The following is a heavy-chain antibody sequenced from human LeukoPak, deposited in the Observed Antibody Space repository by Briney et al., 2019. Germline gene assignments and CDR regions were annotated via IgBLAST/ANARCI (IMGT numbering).Heavy chain of an antibody. CDR2: INPSGGST. D-gene: IGHD6-19*01. V-gene: IGHV1-46*01. J-gene: IGHJ4*02. CDR3: ARGGQWLVPLFDY. CDR1: GYTFTSYG. Sequence: ASVKVSCKASGYTFTSYGISWVRQAPGQGLEWMGIINPSGGSTSYAQKFQGRVTMTRDTSTSTVYMELSSLRSEDTAVYYCARGGQWLVPLFDYWGQGTLVTVSS.